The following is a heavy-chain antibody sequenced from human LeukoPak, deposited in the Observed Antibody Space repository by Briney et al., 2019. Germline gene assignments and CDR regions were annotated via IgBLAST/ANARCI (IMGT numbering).Heavy chain of an antibody. Sequence: GRSLRLSRAASGFTFSSYAMHWVRQAPGKGLEWVAVISYDGSNKYYADSVKGRFTISRDNSKNTLYLQMNSLRAEDTAVYYCAREYYDFWSGYYSSYYDGMDVWGQGTTVTVSS. CDR3: AREYYDFWSGYYSSYYDGMDV. J-gene: IGHJ6*02. CDR1: GFTFSSYA. CDR2: ISYDGSNK. D-gene: IGHD3-3*01. V-gene: IGHV3-30-3*01.